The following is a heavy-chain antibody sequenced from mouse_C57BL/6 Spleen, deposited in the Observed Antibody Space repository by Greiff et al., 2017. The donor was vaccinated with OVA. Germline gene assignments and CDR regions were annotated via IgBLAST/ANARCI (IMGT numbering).Heavy chain of an antibody. CDR3: AITTASYWYFGV. Sequence: QVQLQQPGAELVKPGASVKLSCKASGYTFTSYWMPWVQQRPGQGLEWIGLINPYSCSTNYNETVKGKATLTVDKSSSTAYMQLSSLTSEDSAVYYCAITTASYWYFGVWGTGTTVTVSS. D-gene: IGHD1-2*01. CDR1: GYTFTSYW. V-gene: IGHV1-64*01. J-gene: IGHJ1*03. CDR2: INPYSCST.